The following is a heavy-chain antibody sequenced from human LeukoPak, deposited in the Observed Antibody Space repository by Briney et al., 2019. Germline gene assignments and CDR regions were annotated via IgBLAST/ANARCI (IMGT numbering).Heavy chain of an antibody. J-gene: IGHJ4*02. CDR3: ARDWTYSGSHGSFDY. CDR1: GYSISSGYY. Sequence: SETLSLTCTVSGYSISSGYYWGWIRQPPGKGLEWIGSIYHTGSTYYNPSLKSRVTISVDTSKNLFSLKLSSVTAADTAVYYCARDWTYSGSHGSFDYWGQGTLVTVSS. V-gene: IGHV4-38-2*02. D-gene: IGHD5-12*01. CDR2: IYHTGST.